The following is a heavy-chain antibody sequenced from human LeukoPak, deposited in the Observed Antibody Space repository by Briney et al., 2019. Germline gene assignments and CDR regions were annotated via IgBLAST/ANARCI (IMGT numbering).Heavy chain of an antibody. Sequence: SETLSLTCTVSGGSISSYYWSWIRQPPGKGLEWIGYIYYSGSTNYNPSLKSRVTISVDTSKNQFSLKLSSVTAADTAVYYCAREGRGRTRGDAFDIWGQGTMVTVSS. CDR2: IYYSGST. V-gene: IGHV4-59*01. J-gene: IGHJ3*02. CDR3: AREGRGRTRGDAFDI. D-gene: IGHD1-1*01. CDR1: GGSISSYY.